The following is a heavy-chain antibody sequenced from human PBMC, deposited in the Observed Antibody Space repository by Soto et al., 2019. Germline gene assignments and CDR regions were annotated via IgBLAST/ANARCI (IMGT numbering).Heavy chain of an antibody. Sequence: SETLSLTCTVSGGSITSFNYYWVWIRQPPGKGLEWIGYIYHTGSTYDNPSLKSRVTLFVDTSKNQFSLKLTSVTAADTSVYYCARHGTSRRFLEWFPNWFDPWGQGTLVTLPS. V-gene: IGHV4-39*01. CDR1: GGSITSFNYY. J-gene: IGHJ5*02. CDR3: ARHGTSRRFLEWFPNWFDP. CDR2: IYHTGST. D-gene: IGHD3-3*01.